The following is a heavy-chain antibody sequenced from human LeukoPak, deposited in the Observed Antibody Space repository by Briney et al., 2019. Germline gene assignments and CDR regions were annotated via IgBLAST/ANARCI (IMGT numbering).Heavy chain of an antibody. CDR3: ASQYTSSRIFDD. V-gene: IGHV3-21*01. CDR1: GFTFSSYS. D-gene: IGHD6-13*01. Sequence: GGSLRLSCAASGFTFSSYSMNWVRQAPGKGLEWVSSISSSSTYIYYADSVKGRFTVSRDNAKNSLYLQMNSLRAEDAAVYFCASQYTSSRIFDDWGQGTLVTVSS. J-gene: IGHJ4*02. CDR2: ISSSSTYI.